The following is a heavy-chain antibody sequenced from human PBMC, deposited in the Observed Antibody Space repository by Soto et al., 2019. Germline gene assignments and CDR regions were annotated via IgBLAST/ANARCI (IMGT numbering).Heavy chain of an antibody. Sequence: TLSITCTVSGGSISSGGYYWSWFRQHPGRGLEWIGNIYHSGRTDFNPSLKSRVIISVDTSENQFSLKLTSVTAADTAVYYCARVSSGWYPYYFDSWGQGTLVTVSS. CDR1: GGSISSGGYY. J-gene: IGHJ4*02. D-gene: IGHD6-19*01. CDR2: IYHSGRT. V-gene: IGHV4-31*03. CDR3: ARVSSGWYPYYFDS.